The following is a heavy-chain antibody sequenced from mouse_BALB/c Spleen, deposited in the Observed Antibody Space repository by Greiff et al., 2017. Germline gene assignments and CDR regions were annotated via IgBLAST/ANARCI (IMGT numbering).Heavy chain of an antibody. D-gene: IGHD1-1*01. CDR1: GFTFSSYT. CDR3: ARHYYGSSYAMDY. V-gene: IGHV5-12-2*01. Sequence: DVQLVESGGGLVQPGGSLKLSCAASGFTFSSYTMSWVRQTPEKRLEWVAYISNGGGSTYYPDTVKGRFTISRDNAKNTLYLQMSSLKSEDTAMYYCARHYYGSSYAMDYWGQGTSVTVSS. CDR2: ISNGGGST. J-gene: IGHJ4*01.